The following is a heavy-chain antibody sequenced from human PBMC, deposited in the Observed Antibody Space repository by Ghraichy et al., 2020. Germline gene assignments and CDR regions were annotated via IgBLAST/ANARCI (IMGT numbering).Heavy chain of an antibody. CDR1: GFTFSSYA. CDR3: ARDLEVRGVMNQETYYYYYGMDV. Sequence: GGSLRLSCAASGFTFSSYAMHWVRQAPGKGLEYVSAISSNGGSTYYANSVKGRFTISRDNSKNTLYLQMSSLRAEDMAVYYCARDLEVRGVMNQETYYYYYGMDVWGQGTTVTVSS. CDR2: ISSNGGST. D-gene: IGHD3-10*01. V-gene: IGHV3-64*01. J-gene: IGHJ6*02.